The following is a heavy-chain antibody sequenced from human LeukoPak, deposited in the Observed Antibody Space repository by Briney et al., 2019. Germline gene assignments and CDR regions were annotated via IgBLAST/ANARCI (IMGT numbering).Heavy chain of an antibody. CDR2: IYYSGST. CDR1: GGSVSSGSYY. J-gene: IGHJ4*02. D-gene: IGHD3-22*01. CDR3: ARSDSSGYNFSGY. Sequence: SETLSLTCTVSGGSVSSGSYYWSWIRQPPGKGLEWIGYIYYSGSTNYNPSLKSRVTISVDTSKNQFSLKLSSVTAADTAVYYCARSDSSGYNFSGYWGQGTLVTVSS. V-gene: IGHV4-61*01.